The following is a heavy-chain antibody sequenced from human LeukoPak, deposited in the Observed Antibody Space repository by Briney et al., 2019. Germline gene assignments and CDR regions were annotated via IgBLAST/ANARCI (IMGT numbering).Heavy chain of an antibody. J-gene: IGHJ4*02. D-gene: IGHD2-15*01. CDR3: ATTQIFDY. V-gene: IGHV3-7*03. CDR1: GFTFSNYW. Sequence: SGGSLRPSCIASGFTFSNYWMSWVRQAPGKGLEWVANIKQDGSDKNYIDSVKGRFSISRDNAKSSLNLQMHNLRAEDTAVYYCATTQIFDYWGQGTLVTVSS. CDR2: IKQDGSDK.